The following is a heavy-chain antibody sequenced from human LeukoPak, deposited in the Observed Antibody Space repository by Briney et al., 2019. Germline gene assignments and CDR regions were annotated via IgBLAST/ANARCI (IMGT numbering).Heavy chain of an antibody. CDR1: SGSIGSRGYY. J-gene: IGHJ6*03. CDR3: ARYGDYGTEGYFYMDV. CDR2: VFYSGAA. D-gene: IGHD4-17*01. Sequence: SQTLSLTCTVSSGSIGSRGYYWTWIRQHPVKGLEWMGYVFYSGAAYYNPALRSRITISLDTSRNQFSLTLTSLSAADTAVYYCARYGDYGTEGYFYMDVWGKGTMVTVSS. V-gene: IGHV4-31*03.